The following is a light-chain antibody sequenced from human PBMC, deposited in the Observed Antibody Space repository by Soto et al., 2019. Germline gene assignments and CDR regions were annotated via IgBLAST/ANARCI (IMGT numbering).Light chain of an antibody. CDR3: QHRTIWPVS. J-gene: IGKJ5*01. Sequence: LLSQSPVPLVLTPGERATLSCRASQSVGSYLAWYQQKPGLAPRLLIYDASNRATGIPARFSGSGSGTDFTLTIGSLEPEDFAVYYCQHRTIWPVSFGQGTQLEIK. CDR1: QSVGSY. V-gene: IGKV3-11*01. CDR2: DAS.